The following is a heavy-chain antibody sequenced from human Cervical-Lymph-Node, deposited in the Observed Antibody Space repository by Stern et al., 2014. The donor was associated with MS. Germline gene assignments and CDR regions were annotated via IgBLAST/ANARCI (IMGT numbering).Heavy chain of an antibody. D-gene: IGHD2/OR15-2a*01. CDR1: GLSFSRYA. Sequence: VQLVQSGGGAVQPGSSLRLSCAASGLSFSRYAMTWVRQAPGKGLEWVAFNTKDGNYERYADSVRVRFTISRDNSKNTLYLQMNNLGSDDTAVYDCGTWAFHIGNGLDVWGQGTTVVVSS. CDR3: GTWAFHIGNGLDV. J-gene: IGHJ6*02. CDR2: NTKDGNYE. V-gene: IGHV3-30*01.